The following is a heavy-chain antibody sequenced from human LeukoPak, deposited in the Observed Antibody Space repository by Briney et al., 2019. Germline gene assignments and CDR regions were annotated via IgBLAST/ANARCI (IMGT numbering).Heavy chain of an antibody. V-gene: IGHV4-59*12. J-gene: IGHJ4*02. Sequence: SETLSLTCTVSGGSISRYYWSWIRQPPGKGLEWIGYIYYSGSTNYNPSLKSRVTISVDTSKNQFSLKLSSVTAADTAVYYCARVSWSPHYYDSSGYYPYYFDYWGQGTLVTVSS. CDR3: ARVSWSPHYYDSSGYYPYYFDY. CDR1: GGSISRYY. D-gene: IGHD3-22*01. CDR2: IYYSGST.